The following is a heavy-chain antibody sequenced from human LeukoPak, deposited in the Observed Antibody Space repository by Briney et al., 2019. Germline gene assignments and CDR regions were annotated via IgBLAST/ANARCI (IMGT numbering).Heavy chain of an antibody. CDR1: GGSFSGYY. J-gene: IGHJ4*02. V-gene: IGHV4-34*01. CDR2: INHSGST. Sequence: SETLSLTCAVYGGSFSGYYWSWIRQPPGKGLEWIGEINHSGSTNYNPSLKSRVTISVDTSKNQFSLKLSSVTAADTAVYYCARESDQRDILTGDFDYWGQGTLVTVSS. D-gene: IGHD3-9*01. CDR3: ARESDQRDILTGDFDY.